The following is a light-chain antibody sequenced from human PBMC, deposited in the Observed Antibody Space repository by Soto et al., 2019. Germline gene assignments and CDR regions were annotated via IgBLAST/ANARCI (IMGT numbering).Light chain of an antibody. CDR2: WAS. J-gene: IGKJ1*01. Sequence: DIVMTQSPDSLAVSLGERATINCKSSQSVLYSSNNKNYLAWYQHKVGQPPKLLIYWASTRESGVPDRFSGSGSGTHFTLTIRSLQAEDVAVYYCQQYYTTPRTFGQGTKVEIK. CDR3: QQYYTTPRT. CDR1: QSVLYSSNNKNY. V-gene: IGKV4-1*01.